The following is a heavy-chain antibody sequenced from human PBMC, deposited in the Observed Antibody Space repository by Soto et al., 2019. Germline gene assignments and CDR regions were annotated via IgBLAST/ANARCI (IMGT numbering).Heavy chain of an antibody. Sequence: QVQLVESGGGVVQPGRSLRLSCAASGFTFSSYGMHWVRQAPGKGLEWVAVIWYDGSNKYYADSVKGRFTISRDNSKNTLYLQMNSLRAEDTAVYYCARDLSQAAEELGIAVAGTGGAFDIWGQGTMVTVSS. J-gene: IGHJ3*02. CDR1: GFTFSSYG. V-gene: IGHV3-33*01. CDR3: ARDLSQAAEELGIAVAGTGGAFDI. CDR2: IWYDGSNK. D-gene: IGHD6-19*01.